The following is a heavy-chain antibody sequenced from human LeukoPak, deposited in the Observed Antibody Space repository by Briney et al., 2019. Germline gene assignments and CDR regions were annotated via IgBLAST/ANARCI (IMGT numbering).Heavy chain of an antibody. V-gene: IGHV1-69*04. D-gene: IGHD3-22*01. CDR1: GGTFSSYA. Sequence: ASVKVSCKASGGTFSSYAISWVRQAPGQGLEWMGRIIPILGIANYAQKFQGRVTITADKSTSTAYMELSSLRSEDTAVYYCAREQPDTMIVVSWGQGTLVTVSS. J-gene: IGHJ4*02. CDR3: AREQPDTMIVVS. CDR2: IIPILGIA.